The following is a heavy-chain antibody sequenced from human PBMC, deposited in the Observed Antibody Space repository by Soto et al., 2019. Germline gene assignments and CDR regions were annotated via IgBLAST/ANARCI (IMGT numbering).Heavy chain of an antibody. V-gene: IGHV3-66*01. CDR1: GFTVSSNY. J-gene: IGHJ6*02. Sequence: PGGSLRLSCAASGFTVSSNYMTWVRQAPGKGLEWVSLIQSGGRTYYAGSVKGRFTISRDNSKNTLYVQMTSLRAEDTAVYYCAKNSGFWSGPYYFYGMDVWGQGTTVTVSS. CDR2: IQSGGRT. D-gene: IGHD3-3*01. CDR3: AKNSGFWSGPYYFYGMDV.